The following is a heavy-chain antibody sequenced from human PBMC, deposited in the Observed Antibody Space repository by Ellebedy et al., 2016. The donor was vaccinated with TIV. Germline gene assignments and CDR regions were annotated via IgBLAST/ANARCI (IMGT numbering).Heavy chain of an antibody. D-gene: IGHD3-9*01. V-gene: IGHV5-10-1*01. Sequence: GESLKISCKGSGFSFPTYWISWVRQMPGQGLEWVGKIDPTDSYTNYSPSFQGHVTIPVDRSIGTAYLPWGSLKASDTAMYYCARHRLRYFDWFESWGQGTLVTVSS. CDR3: ARHRLRYFDWFES. CDR1: GFSFPTYW. J-gene: IGHJ5*01. CDR2: IDPTDSYT.